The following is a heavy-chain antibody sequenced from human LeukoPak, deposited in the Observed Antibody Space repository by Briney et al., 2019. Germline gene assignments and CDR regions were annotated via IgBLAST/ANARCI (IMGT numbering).Heavy chain of an antibody. Sequence: GGSLRLSCAASGFTFSYYTMIWVRQAPGRGLEWVSFISSSSSYIYYADSVKGRFTISRDNAKNSLYLQMNSLRAEDTAVYYCASEQWLALLFDYWGQGTLVTVSS. CDR1: GFTFSYYT. CDR3: ASEQWLALLFDY. V-gene: IGHV3-21*01. CDR2: ISSSSSYI. D-gene: IGHD6-19*01. J-gene: IGHJ4*02.